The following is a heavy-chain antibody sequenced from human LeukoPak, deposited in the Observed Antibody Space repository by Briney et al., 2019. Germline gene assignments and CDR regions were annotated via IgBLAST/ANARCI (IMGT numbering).Heavy chain of an antibody. V-gene: IGHV3-9*01. CDR1: GFTFDDYA. D-gene: IGHD6-13*01. CDR3: AKQVAAADKAFDY. Sequence: PGRSLRLSCAASGFTFDDYAMHWVRQAPGKGLEWVSGISWNSGSIGYADSVKGRFTISRDNAKNSLYLQMNSLRAEDTALYYCAKQVAAADKAFDYWGQGTLVTVSS. J-gene: IGHJ4*02. CDR2: ISWNSGSI.